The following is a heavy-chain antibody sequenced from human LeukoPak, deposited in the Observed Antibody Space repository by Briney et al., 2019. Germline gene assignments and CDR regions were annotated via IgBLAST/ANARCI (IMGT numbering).Heavy chain of an antibody. CDR2: ISYSGST. CDR3: ARGHDSSGYYWGY. V-gene: IGHV4-59*08. J-gene: IGHJ4*02. CDR1: GASISSYY. D-gene: IGHD3-22*01. Sequence: SETLSLTCTVSGASISSYYWSWIRQPPGKGLEWIGYISYSGSTNYNPSLKSRVTISADTSKNQVSLTLSSVTAADTAVYYCARGHDSSGYYWGYWGQGTLVTVSS.